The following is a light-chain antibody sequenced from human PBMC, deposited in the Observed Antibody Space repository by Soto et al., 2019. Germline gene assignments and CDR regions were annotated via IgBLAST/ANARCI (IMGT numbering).Light chain of an antibody. CDR2: GAS. V-gene: IGKV3-20*01. Sequence: EIVLTQSPGTLSLSPGERATLSCRASQSVFNNHTGWYQQKPGQAPRRLIFGASFRATGIPDRFSGSGSGTDFTLTISRLEPEDFAVYYCQQYGSSPTTFGQGTKVDIK. CDR3: QQYGSSPTT. CDR1: QSVFNNH. J-gene: IGKJ1*01.